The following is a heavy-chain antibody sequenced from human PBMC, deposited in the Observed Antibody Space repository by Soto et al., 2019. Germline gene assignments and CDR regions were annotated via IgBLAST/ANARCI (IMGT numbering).Heavy chain of an antibody. V-gene: IGHV5-51*01. J-gene: IGHJ5*02. Sequence: PGESLKISCRTSGYRFTSYWIAWVRQMPGKGLEWMGIIFPSDSDTRYSPSFQGQVTISADRSTSTVFLQWASLKASDTAVYFCARKDKCGYFNWFDPWGQGTLVTVSS. CDR2: IFPSDSDT. CDR3: ARKDKCGYFNWFDP. CDR1: GYRFTSYW. D-gene: IGHD3-22*01.